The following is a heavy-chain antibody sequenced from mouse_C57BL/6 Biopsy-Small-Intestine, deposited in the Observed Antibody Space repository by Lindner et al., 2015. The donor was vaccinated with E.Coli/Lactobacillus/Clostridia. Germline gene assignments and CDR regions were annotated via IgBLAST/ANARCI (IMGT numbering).Heavy chain of an antibody. CDR2: TNPGSGDS. CDR3: ADGYYVRDY. CDR1: GYAFSNYL. D-gene: IGHD2-3*01. Sequence: VQLQESGGEAVRPGTSVKVSCRTSGYAFSNYLIEWVKQRPGQGLEWIGMTNPGSGDSNYNEKFKGKATLTADKSSSTAYMELRSLTSEDSAVYFCADGYYVRDYWGQGTSVTVSS. V-gene: IGHV1-54*01. J-gene: IGHJ4*01.